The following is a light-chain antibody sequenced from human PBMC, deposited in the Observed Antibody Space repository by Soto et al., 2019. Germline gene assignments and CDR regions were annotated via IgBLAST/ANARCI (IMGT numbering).Light chain of an antibody. V-gene: IGLV2-23*03. Sequence: QSALTQPASVSGSPGQSITISCTGTSSDVGSYNLVSWYQQHPGKAPKFMIYEGTKRPSGVSNRFSGSKSGNTAPLTISGLQAEDEADYYCCSYAGSNTFVFGTGTKLTVL. J-gene: IGLJ1*01. CDR1: SSDVGSYNL. CDR2: EGT. CDR3: CSYAGSNTFV.